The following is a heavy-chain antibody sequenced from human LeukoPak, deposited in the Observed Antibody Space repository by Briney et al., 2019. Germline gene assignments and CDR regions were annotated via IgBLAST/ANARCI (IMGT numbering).Heavy chain of an antibody. CDR3: ARWGGEDCSGYDSHDFDY. CDR1: GYTFTSYG. CDR2: ISAYNGNT. Sequence: GASVKVSCKASGYTFTSYGISWLRQAPGQGLEWMGWISAYNGNTNYAQKLQGRVTMTTDTSTSTAYMELRSLRSDDTAVYYCARWGGEDCSGYDSHDFDYWGQGTLVTVSS. J-gene: IGHJ4*02. V-gene: IGHV1-18*01. D-gene: IGHD5-12*01.